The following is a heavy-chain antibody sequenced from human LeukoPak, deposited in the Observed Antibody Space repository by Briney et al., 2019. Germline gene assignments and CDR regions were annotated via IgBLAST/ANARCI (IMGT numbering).Heavy chain of an antibody. V-gene: IGHV4-4*09. CDR1: GTSISRHD. CDR2: ISTTGST. J-gene: IGHJ5*01. CDR3: AREDGLWVGDLGGWFDF. Sequence: SETLSLTCTVSGTSISRHDWSWLRQSAGLGLEWLGYISTTGSTTYNPSLEGRVTMSEDTSQNQLSLTLSSVTAADTAVYFCAREDGLWVGDLGGWFDFWGQGIQVTVSS. D-gene: IGHD3-10*01.